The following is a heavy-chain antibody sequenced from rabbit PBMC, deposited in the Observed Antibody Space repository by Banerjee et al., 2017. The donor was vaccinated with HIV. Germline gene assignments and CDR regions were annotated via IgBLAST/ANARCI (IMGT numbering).Heavy chain of an antibody. CDR2: IGAGSSGTT. Sequence: QEQLVEYGGDLVKPGASLTLTCKASGFSFSNKYVMCWVRQAPGKGLEWIACIGAGSSGTTYYASWAKGRFTISKTSSTTVTLQMTSLTAADTATYFCARDLAGVTGWNFGLWGPGTLVTVS. V-gene: IGHV1S45*01. D-gene: IGHD4-1*01. CDR1: GFSFSNKYV. CDR3: ARDLAGVTGWNFGL. J-gene: IGHJ6*01.